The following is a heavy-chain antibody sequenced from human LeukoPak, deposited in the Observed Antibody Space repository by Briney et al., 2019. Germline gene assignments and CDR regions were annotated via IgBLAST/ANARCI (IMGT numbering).Heavy chain of an antibody. J-gene: IGHJ5*02. CDR1: GFTFDDYA. Sequence: GGSLRLSCAASGFTFDDYAMHWVRQAPGKGLEWVSGISWNSGSIGYADSVKGRFTISRDSAKNSLYLQMNSLRAEDMALYYCAKGSKVVPAGGWFDPWGQGTLVTVSS. CDR2: ISWNSGSI. CDR3: AKGSKVVPAGGWFDP. V-gene: IGHV3-9*03. D-gene: IGHD2-2*01.